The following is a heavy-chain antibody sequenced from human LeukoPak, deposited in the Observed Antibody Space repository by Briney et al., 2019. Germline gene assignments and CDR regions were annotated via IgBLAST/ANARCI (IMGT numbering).Heavy chain of an antibody. V-gene: IGHV3-23*01. CDR2: ISGSGVTT. J-gene: IGHJ1*01. Sequence: PGGSLRLSCVASGFTFSSYAMSWVRQAPGKGLEWVSAISGSGVTTRYAGSVKGRLSISRDNSKNTLYLQMNSLRAEDTALYYCAKKVVVGATSPYSDFQDWGQGTLVTVSS. CDR1: GFTFSSYA. D-gene: IGHD1-26*01. CDR3: AKKVVVGATSPYSDFQD.